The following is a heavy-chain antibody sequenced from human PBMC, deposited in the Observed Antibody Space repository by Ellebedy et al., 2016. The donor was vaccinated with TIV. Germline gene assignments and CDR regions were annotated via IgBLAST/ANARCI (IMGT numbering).Heavy chain of an antibody. Sequence: GGSLRLXXVASGFTFRSHGIYWVRQAPGKGLEWVAVISSDGSNKCYADSVKGRFTISRDNSKNTLYLQMNSLRTDDMAVYYCARGGSSGSSDYWGQGTLVTVSS. J-gene: IGHJ4*02. D-gene: IGHD3-10*01. CDR1: GFTFRSHG. V-gene: IGHV3-30*03. CDR3: ARGGSSGSSDY. CDR2: ISSDGSNK.